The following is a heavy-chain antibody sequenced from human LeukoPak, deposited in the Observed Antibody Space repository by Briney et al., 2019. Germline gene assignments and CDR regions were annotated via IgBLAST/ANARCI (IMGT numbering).Heavy chain of an antibody. Sequence: GASVKVSCKASGYTFTKYGIIWARLAPGQGLEWMGWISAGNGNTNYAQKLQGRVTITADESTSTAYMELSSLRSEDTAVFYCARISLGAIWGYYYGMDVWDQGTTVTVSS. J-gene: IGHJ6*02. CDR1: GYTFTKYG. CDR3: ARISLGAIWGYYYGMDV. CDR2: ISAGNGNT. D-gene: IGHD1-26*01. V-gene: IGHV1-18*01.